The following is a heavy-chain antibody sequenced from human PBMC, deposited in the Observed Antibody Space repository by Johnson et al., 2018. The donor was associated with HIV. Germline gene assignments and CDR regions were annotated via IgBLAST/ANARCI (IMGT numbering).Heavy chain of an antibody. J-gene: IGHJ3*02. CDR1: GFTFSSYA. D-gene: IGHD6-19*01. CDR3: ARDKAVGYSSGWHAFDI. Sequence: QVHLVESGGGVVQPGRSLRLSCAASGFTFSSYAMHWVRQAPGKGLEWVAVISYDGSNKYYADSVKGRFTISRDNSKNTLYLQMNSLRAEDTAVYYCARDKAVGYSSGWHAFDIWGQGTMVTVSS. V-gene: IGHV3-30-3*01. CDR2: ISYDGSNK.